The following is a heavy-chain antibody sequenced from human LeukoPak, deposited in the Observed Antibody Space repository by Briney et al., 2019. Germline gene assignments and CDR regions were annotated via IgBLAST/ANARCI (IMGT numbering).Heavy chain of an antibody. D-gene: IGHD3-22*01. CDR3: AANFGAYYYDTSGYYGF. CDR2: IGGGGNSS. Sequence: PGGSLRLSCAASGFTFDDYAMHWVRQAPGKGLEWVSVIGGGGNSSNYAASVKGRFTSSRDHSENSLYLQMNSLRIEDTAFYYCAANFGAYYYDTSGYYGFWGQGTLVPVSS. J-gene: IGHJ4*02. V-gene: IGHV3-43*02. CDR1: GFTFDDYA.